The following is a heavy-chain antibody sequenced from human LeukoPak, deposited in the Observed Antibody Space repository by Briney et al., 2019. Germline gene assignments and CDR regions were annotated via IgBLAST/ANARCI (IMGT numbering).Heavy chain of an antibody. CDR1: GYTLTELS. Sequence: ASVKVSCKVSGYTLTELSMHWVRQAPGKGLEWMGGFDPEDGETIYAQKFQGRVTMTEDTSTDTAYMELSSLRSEDTAMYYCATDEVTYIAAAAPGHYWGQGTLVTVSS. J-gene: IGHJ4*02. CDR3: ATDEVTYIAAAAPGHY. CDR2: FDPEDGET. D-gene: IGHD6-13*01. V-gene: IGHV1-24*01.